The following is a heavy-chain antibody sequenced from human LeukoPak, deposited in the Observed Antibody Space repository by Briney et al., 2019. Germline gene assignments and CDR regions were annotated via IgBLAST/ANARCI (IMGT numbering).Heavy chain of an antibody. Sequence: GGSLRLSCAASGLPSDDYAMHWVRQAPGKGLEWVSGISWHTGTTGYADSVKGRFSISRDNAKNTLYLQMNSLRVEDTAVYYCARGRPHGNDYWGQGTLVTVSS. CDR2: ISWHTGTT. D-gene: IGHD4-23*01. V-gene: IGHV3-9*02. J-gene: IGHJ4*02. CDR3: ARGRPHGNDY. CDR1: GLPSDDYA.